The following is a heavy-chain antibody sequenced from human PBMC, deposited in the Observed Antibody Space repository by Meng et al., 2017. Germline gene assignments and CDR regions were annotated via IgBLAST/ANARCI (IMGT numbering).Heavy chain of an antibody. J-gene: IGHJ4*02. V-gene: IGHV4-30-4*01. CDR1: GGSISSGDYY. Sequence: VQLQESGPGVVKPSPTPSLTCTVSGGSISSGDYYWSWIRQPPGKGLEWIGYIYYSGSTYYNPSLKSRLTISVDTSKKQFSLKLTSVTAADTAVYYCARGPLITMIEVWGQGTLVIVSS. CDR3: ARGPLITMIEV. D-gene: IGHD3-22*01. CDR2: IYYSGST.